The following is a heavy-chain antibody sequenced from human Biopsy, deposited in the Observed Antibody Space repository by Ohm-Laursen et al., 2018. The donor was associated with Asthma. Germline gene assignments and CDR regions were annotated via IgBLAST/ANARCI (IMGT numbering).Heavy chain of an antibody. CDR3: ARTYYDFLTGQVNDALAM. V-gene: IGHV1-3*01. CDR2: INAGNGNT. CDR1: GYTFINYA. D-gene: IGHD3-9*01. J-gene: IGHJ3*02. Sequence: SVKVSCKASGYTFINYAIHWVRQAPGQRLEWMGWINAGNGNTKYSEKSQGRVTITRDTSASTAYMDLSSLRSEDTAVYYCARTYYDFLTGQVNDALAMWGQGTVVTVSS.